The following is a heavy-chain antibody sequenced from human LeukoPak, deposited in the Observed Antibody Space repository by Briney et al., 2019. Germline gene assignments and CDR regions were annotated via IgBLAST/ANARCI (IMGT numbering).Heavy chain of an antibody. CDR3: VKSVAGTRGWFDS. Sequence: GGSLRLSCAASGFTFSSYGMHWVRRAPGKGLEWVALIWYDGSDKDYGDSVKGRFTISRDNSKNTMYLQMNSLRADDTAVYYCVKSVAGTRGWFDSWGQGTLAIVSS. CDR1: GFTFSSYG. J-gene: IGHJ5*01. CDR2: IWYDGSDK. V-gene: IGHV3-33*03.